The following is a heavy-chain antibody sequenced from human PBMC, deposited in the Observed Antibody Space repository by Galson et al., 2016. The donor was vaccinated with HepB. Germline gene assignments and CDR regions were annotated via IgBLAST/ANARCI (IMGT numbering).Heavy chain of an antibody. CDR2: VYYGKT. J-gene: IGHJ4*02. CDR1: GYPISDDYF. V-gene: IGHV4-38-2*02. D-gene: IGHD1-26*01. CDR3: ARASRCILGPPPQGLHFDY. Sequence: TLSLTCTVSGYPISDDYFWGWIRQPPGKVLEWIGSVYYGKTYYNPSLKSRVTVSLDTSNNQFSLKLSSVTAADAAVYYCARASRCILGPPPQGLHFDYWGQGTLVTVSS.